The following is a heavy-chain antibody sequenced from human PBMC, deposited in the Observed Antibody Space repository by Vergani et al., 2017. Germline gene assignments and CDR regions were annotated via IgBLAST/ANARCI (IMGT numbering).Heavy chain of an antibody. V-gene: IGHV3-23*01. CDR1: GFSFSSYA. D-gene: IGHD5-18*01. Sequence: EVQLLESGGGLVQPGGSLRLSCAASGFSFSSYAMSWVRQAPGKGLEWVSAISGSGGSTYYADSVKGWFTISRDNSKNTLYLQMNSLRAEDTAVYYCAKEGAWIQLWQEYYGMDVWGQGTTVTVSS. CDR2: ISGSGGST. J-gene: IGHJ6*02. CDR3: AKEGAWIQLWQEYYGMDV.